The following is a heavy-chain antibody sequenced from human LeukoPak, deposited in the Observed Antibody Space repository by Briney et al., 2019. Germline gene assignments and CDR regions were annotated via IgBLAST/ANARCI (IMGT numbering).Heavy chain of an antibody. CDR2: IYYSGST. CDR1: GGSMSSSSYY. Sequence: SETLSLTCTVSGGSMSSSSYYWGWIRQPPGKGLEWIGSIYYSGSTYQNPSLKSRVTISVDTSKNQFSLKLSSVTAADTAVYYCARVSGITMIVVVPEDGFDIWGQGTMVTVSS. V-gene: IGHV4-39*07. D-gene: IGHD3-22*01. J-gene: IGHJ3*02. CDR3: ARVSGITMIVVVPEDGFDI.